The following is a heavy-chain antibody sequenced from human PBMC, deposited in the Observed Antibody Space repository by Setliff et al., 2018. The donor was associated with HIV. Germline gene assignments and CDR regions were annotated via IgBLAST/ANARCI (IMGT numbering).Heavy chain of an antibody. CDR3: ARHKARRVAVAGNPYYYYYMDV. Sequence: PSETLSLTCTFSTGSISRYYWNWTRQPPGKGLEWIGYIYYSGSTNYNPSLKSRVTISVDTSKNQFSLKLSSVTAADTAVYHCARHKARRVAVAGNPYYYYYMDVWGKGTTVTVSS. V-gene: IGHV4-59*08. J-gene: IGHJ6*03. CDR2: IYYSGST. D-gene: IGHD6-19*01. CDR1: TGSISRYY.